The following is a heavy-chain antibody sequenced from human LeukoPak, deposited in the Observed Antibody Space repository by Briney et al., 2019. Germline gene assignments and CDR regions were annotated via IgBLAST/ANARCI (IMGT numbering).Heavy chain of an antibody. Sequence: ASVKVSCKASGYTFTNFGISWVRQAPGQGLEWMLWISVYNGNTNYAQKVQGRVTMTADTSTSTAYMELRSLRSDDTAVYYCARAGGWAREDYKGDAFDIWGQGTMVTVSS. CDR3: ARAGGWAREDYKGDAFDI. J-gene: IGHJ3*02. CDR1: GYTFTNFG. CDR2: ISVYNGNT. D-gene: IGHD6-19*01. V-gene: IGHV1-18*01.